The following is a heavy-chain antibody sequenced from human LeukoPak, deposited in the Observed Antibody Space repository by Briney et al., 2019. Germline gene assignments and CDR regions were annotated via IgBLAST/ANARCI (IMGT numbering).Heavy chain of an antibody. CDR3: ARMYYDFWSGYYDY. Sequence: SGGSLRLSCAASGFTFSSYAMSWVRQGPGKGLEYVSAISSNGGSTYYANSVKGRFTISRDNSKNTLYLQMGSLRAEDMAVYYCARMYYDFWSGYYDYWGQGTLVTVSS. D-gene: IGHD3-3*01. CDR1: GFTFSSYA. J-gene: IGHJ4*02. V-gene: IGHV3-64*01. CDR2: ISSNGGST.